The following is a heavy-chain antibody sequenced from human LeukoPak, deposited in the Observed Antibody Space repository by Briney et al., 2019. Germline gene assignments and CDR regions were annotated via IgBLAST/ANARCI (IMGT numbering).Heavy chain of an antibody. CDR1: GFTFDDYG. Sequence: GGSLRLSCAASGFTFDDYGLSWVRQAPGEGLEWVSGINWNGGSTGYADSVKGRFTISRDNAKNSLYLQMNSLRAEDTAVYYCAELGITMIGGVWGKGTTVTISS. V-gene: IGHV3-20*04. CDR2: INWNGGST. CDR3: AELGITMIGGV. J-gene: IGHJ6*04. D-gene: IGHD3-10*02.